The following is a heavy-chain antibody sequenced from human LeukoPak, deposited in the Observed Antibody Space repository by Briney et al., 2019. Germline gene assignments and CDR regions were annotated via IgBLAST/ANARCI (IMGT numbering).Heavy chain of an antibody. J-gene: IGHJ4*02. D-gene: IGHD2-15*01. CDR2: ISAYNGNT. Sequence: ASVKVSCKASGYTFTSYGISWVRQAPGQELEWMGWISAYNGNTNYAQKFEGRVTITTDESTSTAYMELSSLRSEDTAVYYCARAWGCSGGSCLYYFDYWGQGTLVTVSS. CDR1: GYTFTSYG. V-gene: IGHV1-18*01. CDR3: ARAWGCSGGSCLYYFDY.